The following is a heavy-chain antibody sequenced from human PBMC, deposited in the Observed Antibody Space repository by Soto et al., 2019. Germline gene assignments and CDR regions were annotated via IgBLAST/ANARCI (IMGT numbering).Heavy chain of an antibody. D-gene: IGHD6-19*01. J-gene: IGHJ5*02. CDR3: ARAAVAGQRGPS. V-gene: IGHV3-11*01. Sequence: PGGSLRLSCAASGSTFSDYYMSWIRQAPGKGLEWVSYISSSGSTIYYADSVKGRFTISRDNAENSLYLQMNSLRAEDTAVYYCARAAVAGQRGPSWGQGTLVTVSS. CDR1: GSTFSDYY. CDR2: ISSSGSTI.